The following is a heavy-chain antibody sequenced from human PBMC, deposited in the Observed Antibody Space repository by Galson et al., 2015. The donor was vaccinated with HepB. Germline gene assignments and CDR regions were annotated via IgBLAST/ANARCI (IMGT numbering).Heavy chain of an antibody. D-gene: IGHD2-2*01. V-gene: IGHV3-30*01. CDR2: ISXXXXXK. Sequence: SLRLSCAASGFTXXXXXXXXXXXAXXXXXXXXXVISXXXXXKWYADSVXGRFTISRDNSKNTVYLQINSLRAEDTAVYFCAVCXXTSCYAAENFQHWGQGTLVTVSS. CDR1: GFTXXXXX. J-gene: IGHJ1*01. CDR3: AVCXXTSCYAAENFQH.